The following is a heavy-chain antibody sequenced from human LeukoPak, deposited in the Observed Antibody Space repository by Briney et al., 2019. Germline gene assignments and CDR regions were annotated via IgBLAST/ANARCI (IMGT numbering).Heavy chain of an antibody. CDR1: GITFRSYG. Sequence: PGGSLRLSCAASGITFRSYGMVWVRQAPGKGLEWVALISNDEINKAYADSVKGRFTISRDNSKNTLYLQMNSLRAEDTAVYYCAKDRRDQLLYSAFDIWGQGTMVTVSS. CDR2: ISNDEINK. V-gene: IGHV3-30*18. CDR3: AKDRRDQLLYSAFDI. J-gene: IGHJ3*02. D-gene: IGHD2-2*02.